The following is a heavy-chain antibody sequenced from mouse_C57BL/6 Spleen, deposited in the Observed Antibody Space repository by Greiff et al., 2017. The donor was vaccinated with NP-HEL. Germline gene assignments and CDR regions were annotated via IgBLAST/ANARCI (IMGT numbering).Heavy chain of an antibody. CDR3: ARAPRYYDYPYYAMDY. D-gene: IGHD2-4*01. V-gene: IGHV5-4*01. CDR2: ISDGGSYT. Sequence: EVQLVESGGGLVKPGGSLKLSCAASGFTFSSYAMSWVRQTPEKRLEWVATISDGGSYTYYPDNVKGRFTISRDNAQNNLYLQMSHLKSEDTAMYYCARAPRYYDYPYYAMDYWGQGTSVTVSS. J-gene: IGHJ4*01. CDR1: GFTFSSYA.